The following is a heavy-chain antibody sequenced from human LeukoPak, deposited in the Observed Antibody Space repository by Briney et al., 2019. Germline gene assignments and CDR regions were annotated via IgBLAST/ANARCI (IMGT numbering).Heavy chain of an antibody. D-gene: IGHD3-16*01. CDR1: AYSISSSNW. J-gene: IGHJ5*02. V-gene: IGHV4-28*01. CDR3: ARHLPRLGWFDP. Sequence: SDTLSLTCAVSAYSISSSNWWAWIRQPPGKGLEWIGYIYYSGSTYYNPSLKSRVTISVDTSKNQLSLKLTSVTAADTAVYYCARHLPRLGWFDPWGQGTLATVSS. CDR2: IYYSGST.